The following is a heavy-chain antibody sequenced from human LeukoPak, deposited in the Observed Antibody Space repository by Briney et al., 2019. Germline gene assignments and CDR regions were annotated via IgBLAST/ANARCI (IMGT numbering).Heavy chain of an antibody. J-gene: IGHJ4*02. CDR3: AREGGEYLSGPFDH. CDR2: ISSSSSYI. V-gene: IGHV3-21*01. D-gene: IGHD1-26*01. Sequence: NPGGSLRLSCAASGFTFSSYSMNWVRQAPGKGLEWVSSISSSSSYIYYADSVKGRSTISRDNAKNSLYLQMNSLRAEDTAVYYCAREGGEYLSGPFDHWGQGTLVTVSS. CDR1: GFTFSSYS.